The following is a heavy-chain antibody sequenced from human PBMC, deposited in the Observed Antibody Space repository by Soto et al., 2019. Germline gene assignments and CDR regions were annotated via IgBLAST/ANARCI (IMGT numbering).Heavy chain of an antibody. CDR3: ASTDYDILTGYYSVDY. Sequence: GGSLRLSCAASGFTFSSYSMNWVRQAPGKGLEWVSYISSSSSTIYYADSVKGRFTISRDNAKNSLYLQMNSLRDEDTAVYYCASTDYDILTGYYSVDYWGQGTLVTVSS. D-gene: IGHD3-9*01. V-gene: IGHV3-48*02. CDR2: ISSSSSTI. CDR1: GFTFSSYS. J-gene: IGHJ4*02.